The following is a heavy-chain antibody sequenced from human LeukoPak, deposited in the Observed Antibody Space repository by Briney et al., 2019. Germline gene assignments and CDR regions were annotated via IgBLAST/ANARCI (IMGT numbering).Heavy chain of an antibody. CDR2: ISWNSGSI. CDR3: AKVRTIFGVGPS. D-gene: IGHD3-3*01. CDR1: GFTFDDYA. J-gene: IGHJ4*02. Sequence: GGSLRLSCAASGFTFDDYAMHWVRQAPGKGLEWVSGISWNSGSIGYADSVKGRFTISRDNAKNSLYLQMNSLRAEDTAVYYCAKVRTIFGVGPSWGQGTLVTVSS. V-gene: IGHV3-9*01.